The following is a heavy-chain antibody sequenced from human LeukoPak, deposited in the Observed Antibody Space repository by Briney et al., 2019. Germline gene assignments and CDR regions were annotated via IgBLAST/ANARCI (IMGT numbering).Heavy chain of an antibody. Sequence: GGSLRLSCAASGFTFSSYGMHWVRQAPGKGLEWVSVIYSGGSTYYADSVKGRFTISRHNSKNTLYLQMNSLRAEDTAVYYCARVPPYSYGYYYYGMDVWGQGTTVTVSS. D-gene: IGHD5-18*01. CDR1: GFTFSSYG. J-gene: IGHJ6*02. CDR2: IYSGGST. V-gene: IGHV3-53*04. CDR3: ARVPPYSYGYYYYGMDV.